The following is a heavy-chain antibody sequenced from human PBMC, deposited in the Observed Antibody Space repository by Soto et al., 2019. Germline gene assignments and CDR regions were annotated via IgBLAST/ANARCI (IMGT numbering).Heavy chain of an antibody. CDR2: INPIGGTT. CDR1: GYSFTNYY. D-gene: IGHD6-19*01. J-gene: IGHJ6*02. V-gene: IGHV1-46*01. Sequence: ASVKVSCKASGYSFTNYYMHWVRQAPGQGLEWMGLINPIGGTTTYAHNFQGRVTMTRDTSTNTIYMELSSLTSEDTAVYYCARDPGIAVADSDQYYYGMDVWGLGTTVTVSS. CDR3: ARDPGIAVADSDQYYYGMDV.